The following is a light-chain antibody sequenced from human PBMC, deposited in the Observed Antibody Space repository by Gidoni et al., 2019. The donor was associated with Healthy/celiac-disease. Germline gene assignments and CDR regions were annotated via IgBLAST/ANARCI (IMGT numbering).Light chain of an antibody. J-gene: IGKJ5*01. CDR1: QSVSSSY. CDR3: QQYGSSPPGST. CDR2: DAS. V-gene: IGKV3D-20*01. Sequence: ELVLTQSPATLSLSPGEKATLSCGASQSVSSSYLACYQQKPGLAPRLLIYDASSRATGIPDMFSGSGSGTDFTLTISRLEPEDFAVYYCQQYGSSPPGSTFGQGTRLEIK.